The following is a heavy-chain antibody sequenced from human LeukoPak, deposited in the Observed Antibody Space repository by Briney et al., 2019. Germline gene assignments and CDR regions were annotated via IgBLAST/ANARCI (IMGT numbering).Heavy chain of an antibody. CDR2: INHSGST. D-gene: IGHD3-10*01. CDR1: GGSFSGYY. J-gene: IGHJ5*02. V-gene: IGHV4-34*01. CDR3: ARGRSELLYSNWFDP. Sequence: SETLSLTCAVYGGSFSGYYWSWIRQPPGTGLEWIGEINHSGSTNYNPSLKSRVTISVDTSKNQFSLKLSSVTAADTAVYYCARGRSELLYSNWFDPWGQGTLVTVSS.